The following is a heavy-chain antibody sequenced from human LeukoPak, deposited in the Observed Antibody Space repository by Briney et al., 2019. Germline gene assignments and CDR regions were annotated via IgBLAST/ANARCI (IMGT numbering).Heavy chain of an antibody. J-gene: IGHJ4*02. V-gene: IGHV1-2*02. Sequence: ASVKVSCKASGYTFTGYYMHWVRQAHGQGLEWMGWINPNSGGTNYAQKFQGRVTMTRDTSISTAYMELSRLRSDDTAVYYCARDASSGWYYFDYWGQGTLVTVSS. D-gene: IGHD6-19*01. CDR2: INPNSGGT. CDR1: GYTFTGYY. CDR3: ARDASSGWYYFDY.